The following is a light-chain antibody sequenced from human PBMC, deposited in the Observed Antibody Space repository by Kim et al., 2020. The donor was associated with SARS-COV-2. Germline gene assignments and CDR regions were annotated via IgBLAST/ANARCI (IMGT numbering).Light chain of an antibody. Sequence: ASVGDRVTITCRASQGITNSLAWYQQKPGKAPKLLLYIASRLENGVPTRFSGSGSGSDYTLTISSLQPEDFANYYCQQYYSTPYTFGQGTKVDIK. V-gene: IGKV1-NL1*01. J-gene: IGKJ2*01. CDR1: QGITNS. CDR3: QQYYSTPYT. CDR2: IAS.